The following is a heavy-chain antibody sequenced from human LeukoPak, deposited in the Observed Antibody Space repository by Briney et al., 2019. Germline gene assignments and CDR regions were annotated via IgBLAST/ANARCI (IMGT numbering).Heavy chain of an antibody. J-gene: IGHJ4*02. Sequence: PGGSLRLSCAASGFTFSSYAMSWVRQAPGKGLEWVSAISGSGGSTYYADPVKGRFTISRDNSKNTLYLQMNSLRAEDTAVYYCAKDCRKIVATIPMGNDYWGQGTLVTVSS. V-gene: IGHV3-23*01. CDR2: ISGSGGST. D-gene: IGHD5-12*01. CDR3: AKDCRKIVATIPMGNDY. CDR1: GFTFSSYA.